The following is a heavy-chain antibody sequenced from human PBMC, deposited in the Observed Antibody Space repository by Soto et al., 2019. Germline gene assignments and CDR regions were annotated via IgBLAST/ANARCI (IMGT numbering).Heavy chain of an antibody. CDR2: IYYSGST. Sequence: SETLSLTCTVSGGSISSGGYYWSWIRQHPGKGLEWTGYIYYSGSTYYNPSLKSRVTISVDTSKNQFSLKLSSVTAADTAVYYCARFYYGSGSYYKEGSNWFDPWGQGTLVTVSS. CDR1: GGSISSGGYY. D-gene: IGHD3-10*01. J-gene: IGHJ5*02. CDR3: ARFYYGSGSYYKEGSNWFDP. V-gene: IGHV4-31*03.